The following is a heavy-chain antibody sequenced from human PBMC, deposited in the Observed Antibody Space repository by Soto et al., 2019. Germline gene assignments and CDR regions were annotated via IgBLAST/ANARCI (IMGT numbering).Heavy chain of an antibody. J-gene: IGHJ4*02. Sequence: QVQLVESGGGVVQPGRSLRLSCAASGFTFSSYGMHWVRQAPGKGLEWVAVIWYDGSNKYYADSVKGRFTISRDNSKNTLYLQMNSLRAEDTAVYYCAREGGGGWMNSNFDYWGQGTLVTVSS. V-gene: IGHV3-33*01. CDR3: AREGGGGWMNSNFDY. D-gene: IGHD3-16*01. CDR2: IWYDGSNK. CDR1: GFTFSSYG.